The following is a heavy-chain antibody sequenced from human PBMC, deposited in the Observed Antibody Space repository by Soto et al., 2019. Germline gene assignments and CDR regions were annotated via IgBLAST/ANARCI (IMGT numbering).Heavy chain of an antibody. V-gene: IGHV4-31*03. Sequence: PSETLSLTCTVSGGSICSGGYYWSWIRQHPGKGLEWIGYIYYSGSTYYNPSLKSRVTISVDTSKNQFSLKLSSVTAADTAVYYCAREGFGGDSDYWGQGTLVTVSS. J-gene: IGHJ4*02. CDR2: IYYSGST. CDR3: AREGFGGDSDY. D-gene: IGHD2-21*01. CDR1: GGSICSGGYY.